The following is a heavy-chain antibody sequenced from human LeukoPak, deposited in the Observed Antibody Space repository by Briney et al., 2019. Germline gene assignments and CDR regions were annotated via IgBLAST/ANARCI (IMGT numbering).Heavy chain of an antibody. CDR3: ARGGHYDYVWGRYRQKDGFDY. Sequence: MPGGSLRLSCAASGFTFSTYSMNWVRRAPGKGLEWVSSISSSSSYIYYADSVKGRFTISRDNAKKSLYLQMNSLRAEDTAVYYCARGGHYDYVWGRYRQKDGFDYWGQGTLVTVSS. CDR2: ISSSSSYI. D-gene: IGHD3-16*02. V-gene: IGHV3-21*01. J-gene: IGHJ4*02. CDR1: GFTFSTYS.